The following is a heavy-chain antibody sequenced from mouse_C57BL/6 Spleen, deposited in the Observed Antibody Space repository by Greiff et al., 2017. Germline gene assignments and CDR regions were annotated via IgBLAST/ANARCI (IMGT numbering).Heavy chain of an antibody. V-gene: IGHV1-82*01. CDR2: IYPGDGDT. CDR1: GYAFSRSW. D-gene: IGHD1-1*01. Sequence: QVQLKQSGPELVKPGASVKISCKASGYAFSRSWMNWVKQRPGKGLEWIGRIYPGDGDTNYNGKFKGKATLTADKSSSTAYMQLSSLTSEDSAVYFCARGYYGSSYWDFDYWGQGTTLTVSS. J-gene: IGHJ2*01. CDR3: ARGYYGSSYWDFDY.